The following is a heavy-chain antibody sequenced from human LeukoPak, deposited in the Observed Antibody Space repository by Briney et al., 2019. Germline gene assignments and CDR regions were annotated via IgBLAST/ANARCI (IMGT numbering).Heavy chain of an antibody. D-gene: IGHD5-12*01. J-gene: IGHJ4*02. CDR2: IYPGDSET. V-gene: IGHV5-51*01. CDR3: ARRAGDRFIGAIVDS. CDR1: GFXFASYW. Sequence: GESLMISCSGSGFXFASYWICWVRQMPGKGLEWMGIIYPGDSETTYSPSFQGQVTISADKSISTAYPQWSSLKASDTAMYYCARRAGDRFIGAIVDSWGQGTLVTVSS.